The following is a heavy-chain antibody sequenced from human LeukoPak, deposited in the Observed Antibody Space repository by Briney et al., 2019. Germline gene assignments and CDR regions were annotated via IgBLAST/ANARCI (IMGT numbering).Heavy chain of an antibody. CDR3: ARDGRDDFLTGYFDY. Sequence: SVKVSCKASGGTFNSYAISWVRQAPGQGLEWMGGLIPIFATPNYAQKFQGRVTITADESTSTAYLELSSLRSEDTAVYYCARDGRDDFLTGYFDYWGQGTLVTVSS. CDR1: GGTFNSYA. CDR2: LIPIFATP. V-gene: IGHV1-69*13. D-gene: IGHD3-9*01. J-gene: IGHJ4*02.